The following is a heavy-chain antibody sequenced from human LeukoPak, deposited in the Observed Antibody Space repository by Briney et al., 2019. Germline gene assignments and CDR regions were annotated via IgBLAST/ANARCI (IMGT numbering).Heavy chain of an antibody. CDR2: IDPGNGDT. CDR1: GYTFTSDY. D-gene: IGHD6-6*01. J-gene: IGHJ5*02. Sequence: GASVKVSCKASGYTFTSDYIHWVRQAPGQGLEWMGIIDPGNGDTSYDGKFQGRVTMTRDTSTSTAYMELRSLRSDDTAVYYCARAPRQLVPFDYGDNWFDPWGQGTLVTVSS. V-gene: IGHV1-46*01. CDR3: ARAPRQLVPFDYGDNWFDP.